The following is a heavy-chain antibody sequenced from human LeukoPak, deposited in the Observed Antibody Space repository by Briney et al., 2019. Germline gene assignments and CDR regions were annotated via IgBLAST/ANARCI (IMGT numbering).Heavy chain of an antibody. CDR1: GGTFSSYA. V-gene: IGHV1-69*01. Sequence: GSSVKVSCKASGGTFSSYAISWVRQAPGQGLEWMGGIIPIFGTASYAQKFQGRVTITADESTSTAYMELSSLRSEDTAVYYCASGGSGSSVYYFDYWGQGTLVTVSS. CDR3: ASGGSGSSVYYFDY. J-gene: IGHJ4*02. D-gene: IGHD3-10*01. CDR2: IIPIFGTA.